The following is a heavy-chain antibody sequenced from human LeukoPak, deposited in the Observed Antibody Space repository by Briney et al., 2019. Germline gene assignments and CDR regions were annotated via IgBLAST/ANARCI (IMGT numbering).Heavy chain of an antibody. Sequence: SETLSLTCTVSGGSISGGYWSWIRQPPGRGLEWIGYVYTSGSTNYNPSLKSRVTISVDTSKSQFALKLSSVTAADTAVYYCAKSYFDYSTYYSYYFNLWGRGALVTVSS. D-gene: IGHD4-11*01. J-gene: IGHJ4*02. V-gene: IGHV4-4*09. CDR2: VYTSGST. CDR1: GGSISGGY. CDR3: AKSYFDYSTYYSYYFNL.